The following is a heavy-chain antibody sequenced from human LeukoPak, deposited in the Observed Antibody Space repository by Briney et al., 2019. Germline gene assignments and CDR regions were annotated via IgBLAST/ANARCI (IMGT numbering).Heavy chain of an antibody. Sequence: SVKVSCKASGGTFSSYAISWVRQAPGQGLEWMGRIIPIFGTANYAQKFQGRVTITTDESTSTAYMELSSLRSEDTAVYCCASGILVYSNGSHFDYWGQGTLVTVSS. D-gene: IGHD5-18*01. J-gene: IGHJ4*02. CDR3: ASGILVYSNGSHFDY. V-gene: IGHV1-69*05. CDR2: IIPIFGTA. CDR1: GGTFSSYA.